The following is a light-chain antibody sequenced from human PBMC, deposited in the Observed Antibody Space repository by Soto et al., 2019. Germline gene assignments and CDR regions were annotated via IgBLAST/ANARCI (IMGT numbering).Light chain of an antibody. CDR1: QSLVYSDGNTY. Sequence: DVVMTQSPLSLPVTLGQPASMSCNSSQSLVYSDGNTYLSWFHQRPGQSPRRLIYKVSNRDSGVPDKFRGSGSGTDFALHITRVEAEDVALYYCKQNAHLPLAFGPGTKVEIK. V-gene: IGKV2-30*01. CDR3: KQNAHLPLA. CDR2: KVS. J-gene: IGKJ1*01.